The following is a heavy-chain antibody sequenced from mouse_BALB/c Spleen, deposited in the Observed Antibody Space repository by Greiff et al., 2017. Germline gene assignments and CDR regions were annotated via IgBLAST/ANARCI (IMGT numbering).Heavy chain of an antibody. V-gene: IGHV14-3*02. CDR2: IDPANGNT. CDR3: ARYGTGYFDY. CDR1: GFNIKDTY. J-gene: IGHJ2*01. D-gene: IGHD2-1*01. Sequence: EVKLMESGAELVKPGASVKLSCTASGFNIKDTYMHWVKQRPEQGLEWIGRIDPANGNTKYDPKFQGKATITADTSSNTAYLQLSSLTSEDTAVYYCARYGTGYFDYWGQGTTRTVSS.